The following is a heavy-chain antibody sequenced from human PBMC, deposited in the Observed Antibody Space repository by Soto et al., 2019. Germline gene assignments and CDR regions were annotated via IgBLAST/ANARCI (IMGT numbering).Heavy chain of an antibody. CDR2: IYYSGST. CDR1: GGSISSSSYY. D-gene: IGHD6-19*01. V-gene: IGHV4-39*01. J-gene: IGHJ6*02. Sequence: TLSLTCTVSGGSISSSSYYWGWIRQPPGKGLEWIGSIYYSGSTYYNPSLKSRVTISVDTSKNQFSLKLSSVTAADTAVYYCARHIYSSSGHYYYYGMDVWGQGTTVTVSS. CDR3: ARHIYSSSGHYYYYGMDV.